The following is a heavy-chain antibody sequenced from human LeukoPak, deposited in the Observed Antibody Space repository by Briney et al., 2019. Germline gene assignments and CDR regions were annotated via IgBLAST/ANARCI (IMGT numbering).Heavy chain of an antibody. CDR3: VRLRRNSDTSGYYYYYDF. CDR2: FSVRSNYI. Sequence: GGSLRPSCAASAYTFSSFGTNWVRQAPGMGLGWVSSFSVRSNYIYYADSVRGRFSISRDDARDSLYLQMNSLRAEDTAVYYCVRLRRNSDTSGYYYYYDFWGQGTLVTVSS. V-gene: IGHV3-21*01. CDR1: AYTFSSFG. D-gene: IGHD3-22*01. J-gene: IGHJ4*02.